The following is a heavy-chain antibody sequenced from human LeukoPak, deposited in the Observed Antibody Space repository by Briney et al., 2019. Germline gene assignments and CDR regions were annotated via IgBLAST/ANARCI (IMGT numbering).Heavy chain of an antibody. CDR1: GFTFSSYG. J-gene: IGHJ4*02. Sequence: GRSLRLSCAASGFTFSSYGMHWVRQAPGKGLEWVAVISYDGSNKYQADSVKGRFTISRDNSKNTLYLQMNSLRAEDTAVYYCAKGGLSGYSSGWYPFWGQGTLVTVSS. CDR3: AKGGLSGYSSGWYPF. V-gene: IGHV3-30*18. D-gene: IGHD6-19*01. CDR2: ISYDGSNK.